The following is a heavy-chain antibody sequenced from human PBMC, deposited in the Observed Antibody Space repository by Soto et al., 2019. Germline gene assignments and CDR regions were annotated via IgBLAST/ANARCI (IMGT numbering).Heavy chain of an antibody. Sequence: GGSLRLSCAASGFTFSNAWMSWVRQAPGKGLEWVGRIKSKTDGGTTDYAAPVKGRFTISRDDSKNTLYLQMNSLKTEDTAVYYCTTDWGLRYFDWSPDAFDIWGQGTMVTVSS. D-gene: IGHD3-9*01. CDR1: GFTFSNAW. J-gene: IGHJ3*02. CDR2: IKSKTDGGTT. CDR3: TTDWGLRYFDWSPDAFDI. V-gene: IGHV3-15*01.